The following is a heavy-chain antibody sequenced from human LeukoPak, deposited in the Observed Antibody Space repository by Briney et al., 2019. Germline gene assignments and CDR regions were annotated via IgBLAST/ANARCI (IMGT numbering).Heavy chain of an antibody. CDR3: AREWFGVDY. Sequence: PGGSLRLSCAASGFTFSSYGMHWVRQAPGKGLEWVAIISYDGSTKYYGDSVRGRFTISRDNSKSTVYLQMNSLRAEDTAVYYCAREWFGVDYWGQGTLVTVSS. J-gene: IGHJ4*02. CDR1: GFTFSSYG. D-gene: IGHD3-10*01. CDR2: ISYDGSTK. V-gene: IGHV3-33*05.